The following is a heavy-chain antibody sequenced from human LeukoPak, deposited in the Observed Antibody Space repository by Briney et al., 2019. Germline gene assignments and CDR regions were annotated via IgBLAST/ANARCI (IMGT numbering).Heavy chain of an antibody. J-gene: IGHJ1*01. V-gene: IGHV4-30-2*01. CDR1: GGSISSGGYS. Sequence: PSQTLSLTCAVSGGSISSGGYSWGWIRQPPGKGLEWIGSGSTYYNPSLKSRVTISVDTSKNQFSLKLSSVTAADTAVYFCASPRGDDSGGYYTWYFHHWGQGILVTVSS. CDR3: ASPRGDDSGGYYTWYFHH. CDR2: SGST. D-gene: IGHD3-22*01.